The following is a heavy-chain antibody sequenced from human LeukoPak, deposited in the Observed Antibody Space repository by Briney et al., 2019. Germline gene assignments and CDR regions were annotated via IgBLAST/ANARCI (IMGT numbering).Heavy chain of an antibody. CDR1: GFTFSSYG. V-gene: IGHV3-21*01. CDR3: ARSYSSSRGTFDY. CDR2: ITSSSSYI. D-gene: IGHD6-6*01. J-gene: IGHJ4*02. Sequence: GGSLRLSCAASGFTFSSYGMNWVRQAPGKGLEWVSSITSSSSYIYYADSGKGRFTISRDNAKNSLYLQMNSLRAEDTAVYYCARSYSSSRGTFDYWGQGTLVTVSS.